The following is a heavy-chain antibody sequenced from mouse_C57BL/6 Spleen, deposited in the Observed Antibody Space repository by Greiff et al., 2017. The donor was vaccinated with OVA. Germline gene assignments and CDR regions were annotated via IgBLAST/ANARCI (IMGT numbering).Heavy chain of an antibody. D-gene: IGHD1-1*01. J-gene: IGHJ2*01. CDR1: GYTFTSYW. Sequence: VQLQQPGAELVMPGASVKLSCKASGYTFTSYWMHWVKQRPGQGLEWIGEIDPSDSYTNYNQKFKGKSTLTVDKSSSTAYMQLSSLTSEDSAVYYCARNLGSSYYFDYWGQGTTLTVSS. CDR3: ARNLGSSYYFDY. V-gene: IGHV1-69*01. CDR2: IDPSDSYT.